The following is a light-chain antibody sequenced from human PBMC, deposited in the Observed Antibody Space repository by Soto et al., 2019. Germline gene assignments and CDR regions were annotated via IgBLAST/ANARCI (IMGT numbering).Light chain of an antibody. CDR2: TTD. CDR1: SGSVSTSYY. J-gene: IGLJ3*02. V-gene: IGLV8-61*01. Sequence: QTVVTQEPSFSVSPGGTATLTCGLSSGSVSTSYYPSWYQQTPGLPPRTLIYTTDTRSSGVPDRFSGSILGNKAALTITGAQAVDESHYYCMLFLGRGAWVFGGGTKVTVL. CDR3: MLFLGRGAWV.